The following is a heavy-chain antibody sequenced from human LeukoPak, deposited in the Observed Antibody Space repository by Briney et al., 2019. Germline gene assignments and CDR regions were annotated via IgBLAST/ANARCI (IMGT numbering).Heavy chain of an antibody. J-gene: IGHJ4*02. V-gene: IGHV3-7*03. CDR1: GFTFSSYW. CDR3: AKWLRVATTYFDY. Sequence: GGSLRLSCAASGFTFSSYWMSWVRQAPGKGLEWVANINQDGSEKYYVDSVKGRFTISRDNAKNSLYLQMNSLRAEDTAEHYCAKWLRVATTYFDYWGQGALVTVSS. D-gene: IGHD5-24*01. CDR2: INQDGSEK.